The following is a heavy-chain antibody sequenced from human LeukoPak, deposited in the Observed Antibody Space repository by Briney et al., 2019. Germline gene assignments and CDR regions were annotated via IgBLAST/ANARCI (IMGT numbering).Heavy chain of an antibody. CDR3: ARLRVLEYFDY. CDR1: GGSISSSSYY. Sequence: KSSETLSLTCTVSGGSISSSSYYWGWIRQPPGKGLEWIGSIYYSGSTYYNPSLKSRVTISVDTSKNQFSLKLSSVTAADTAVYYCARLRVLEYFDYWGQGTLVTVSS. CDR2: IYYSGST. V-gene: IGHV4-39*01. J-gene: IGHJ4*02.